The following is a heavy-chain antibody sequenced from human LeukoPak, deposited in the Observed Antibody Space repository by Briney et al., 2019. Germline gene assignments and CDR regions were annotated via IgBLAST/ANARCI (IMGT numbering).Heavy chain of an antibody. J-gene: IGHJ5*02. V-gene: IGHV4-59*01. CDR2: IYYSGST. CDR1: GGSISSYY. CDR3: ARDGAVAGTFLDDNWFDP. D-gene: IGHD6-19*01. Sequence: SETLSLTCTVSGGSISSYYWSWIRQPPGKGLEWIGFIYYSGSTNYNPSLKSRVTISLDTSKNQFSLKLNSVTAADTAVYYCARDGAVAGTFLDDNWFDPWGQGTLVTVPS.